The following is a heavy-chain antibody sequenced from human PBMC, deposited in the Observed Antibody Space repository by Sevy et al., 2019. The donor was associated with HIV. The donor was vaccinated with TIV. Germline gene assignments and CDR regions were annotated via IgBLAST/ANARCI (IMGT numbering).Heavy chain of an antibody. CDR2: LSGSGDNA. V-gene: IGHV3-23*01. CDR1: GFTFRNYA. Sequence: GGCLRLSCAASGFTFRNYALGWVRQAPGKGLEWVSALSGSGDNAYYADSVKGRFTISRDNSKNTLNLQMKSLRPEDTATYNCAKDIAGAYTYGDDSANFDYWGQGTLVIVSS. J-gene: IGHJ4*02. CDR3: AKDIAGAYTYGDDSANFDY. D-gene: IGHD4-17*01.